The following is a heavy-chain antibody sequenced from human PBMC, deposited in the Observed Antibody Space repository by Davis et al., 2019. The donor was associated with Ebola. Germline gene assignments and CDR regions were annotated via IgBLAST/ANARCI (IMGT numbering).Heavy chain of an antibody. J-gene: IGHJ6*02. D-gene: IGHD2-2*01. Sequence: PGGSLRLSCAASGFTFSSYGMHWVRQAPGKGLEWVAVISYDGSNKYYADSVKGRFTISRDNSKNTLYLQMNSLRAEDTAVYYCAKDLQYQRYGMDVWGQGTTVTVSS. CDR3: AKDLQYQRYGMDV. V-gene: IGHV3-30*18. CDR2: ISYDGSNK. CDR1: GFTFSSYG.